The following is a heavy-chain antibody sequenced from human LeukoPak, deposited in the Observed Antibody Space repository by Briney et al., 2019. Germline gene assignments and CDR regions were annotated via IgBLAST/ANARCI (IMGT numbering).Heavy chain of an antibody. D-gene: IGHD1-14*01. CDR1: GFTFSSYG. CDR3: ARGTLNIPGEHGAFDY. CDR2: ISGSGGST. Sequence: GGSLRLSCAASGFTFSSYGMSWVRQAPGKGLEWVSAISGSGGSTYYADSVKGRFTISRDNAKNSLYLQMNSLRAEDTAVYYCARGTLNIPGEHGAFDYWGQGTLVTVSS. V-gene: IGHV3-23*01. J-gene: IGHJ4*02.